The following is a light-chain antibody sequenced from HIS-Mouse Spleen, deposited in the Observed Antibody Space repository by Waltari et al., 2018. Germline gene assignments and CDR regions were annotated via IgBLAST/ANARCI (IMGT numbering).Light chain of an antibody. Sequence: SYELTQPPSVSLSPGPTARITCPGDALPKKYAYWYQQKSGQAPVLVIYEDSKRPSGIPERFSGSSSGTMATLTISGAQVEDEADYYCYSTDSSGNHRVFGGGTKLTVL. J-gene: IGLJ2*01. CDR2: EDS. V-gene: IGLV3-10*01. CDR1: ALPKKY. CDR3: YSTDSSGNHRV.